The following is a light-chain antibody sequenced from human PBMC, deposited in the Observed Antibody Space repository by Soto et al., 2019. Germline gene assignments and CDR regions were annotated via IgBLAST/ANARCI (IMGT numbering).Light chain of an antibody. Sequence: QSALTQPRSVSGSPGQSVTISCTGTSSDVGGYNFVSWYQQYPGKAPKFMIYDVSKRPSGVPDRFSGSKSGNTASLAISGVLAEDEADYYCCSYAGSHTFVFGTGTKVTVL. CDR1: SSDVGGYNF. J-gene: IGLJ1*01. CDR3: CSYAGSHTFV. CDR2: DVS. V-gene: IGLV2-11*01.